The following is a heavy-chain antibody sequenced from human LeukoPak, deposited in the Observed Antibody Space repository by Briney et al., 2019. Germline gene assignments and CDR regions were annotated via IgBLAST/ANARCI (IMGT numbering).Heavy chain of an antibody. CDR2: ISSDGGST. CDR1: GFTFSIYA. CDR3: VKDLTGHTYGSGFDY. D-gene: IGHD3-10*01. V-gene: IGHV3-64D*06. Sequence: GGSLRLSCSASGFTFSIYALHWVRQASGTGLECVSAISSDGGSTYYADSVKGRFTISRDNSKNTLSLQMSSLRAEDTAVCYCVKDLTGHTYGSGFDYWGQGTLVTVSS. J-gene: IGHJ4*02.